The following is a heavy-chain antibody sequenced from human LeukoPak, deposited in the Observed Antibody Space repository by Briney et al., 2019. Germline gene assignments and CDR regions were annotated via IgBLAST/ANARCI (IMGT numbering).Heavy chain of an antibody. CDR1: GGSISSGGYS. D-gene: IGHD6-19*01. CDR3: ARAPYSSGSFDY. Sequence: PSETLSLTCAVSGGSISSGGYSWSCIRQPPGKGLEWIGYIYHSGSTYYNPSLKSPVTISVDRSKNQFSLKLSSVTAADTAVYYCARAPYSSGSFDYWGQGTLVTVSS. J-gene: IGHJ4*02. V-gene: IGHV4-30-2*01. CDR2: IYHSGST.